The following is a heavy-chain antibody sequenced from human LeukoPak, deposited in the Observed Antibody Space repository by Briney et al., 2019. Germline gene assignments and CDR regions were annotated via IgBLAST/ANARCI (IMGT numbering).Heavy chain of an antibody. D-gene: IGHD4-17*01. CDR3: ARHTPTVTREFDF. CDR1: GGSFSGYY. J-gene: IGHJ4*02. V-gene: IGHV4-34*01. CDR2: INHSGRT. Sequence: SETLSLTCAVYGGSFSGYYWSWIRQPPGKGLEWIGEINHSGRTNYHPSLKSRVTISVDTSKNQFSRELSSVTAADTAVYYCARHTPTVTREFDFWGQGTLVTVSS.